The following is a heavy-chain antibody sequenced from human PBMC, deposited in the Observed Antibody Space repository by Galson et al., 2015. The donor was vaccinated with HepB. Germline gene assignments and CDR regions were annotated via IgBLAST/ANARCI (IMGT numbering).Heavy chain of an antibody. CDR2: ISANSGNT. J-gene: IGHJ4*02. Sequence: SVKVSCKASGYTFTTNGISWVRQAPGQGLEWMGWISANSGNTKYAQNLQGRVTLTRDTSTSTAYLELRSLRSDDTAAYYCARDPDYRFDYGGQGTLVTVSS. D-gene: IGHD4/OR15-4a*01. CDR3: ARDPDYRFDY. V-gene: IGHV1-18*04. CDR1: GYTFTTNG.